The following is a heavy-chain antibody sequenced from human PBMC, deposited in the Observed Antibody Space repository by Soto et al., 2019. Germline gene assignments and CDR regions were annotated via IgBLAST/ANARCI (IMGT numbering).Heavy chain of an antibody. J-gene: IGHJ2*01. V-gene: IGHV1-18*01. CDR2: ISAYNGNT. CDR1: GYTFTSYG. CDR3: ARGEERYSSSSVVWYFDL. Sequence: QVQLVQSGAEVKKPGASVKVSCKASGYTFTSYGISWVRQAPGQGLEWMGWISAYNGNTNYAQKLQGRVTMTTDTSTSTAYMELRSLRSDDTAVYYCARGEERYSSSSVVWYFDLWGRGTLVTVSS. D-gene: IGHD6-13*01.